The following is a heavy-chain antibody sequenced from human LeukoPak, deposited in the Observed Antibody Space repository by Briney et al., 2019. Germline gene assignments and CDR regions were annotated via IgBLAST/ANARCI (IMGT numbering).Heavy chain of an antibody. Sequence: GGSLRLSCAASGFTFDDYAMHWVRQAPGKGLEWVSGISWNSGSIGYADSVKGRFTISRDNAKNSLYLQMNSLRAEDTALYYCAKDILSGYCSGGSCYAGAFDIWAKGQWSPSLQ. V-gene: IGHV3-9*01. J-gene: IGHJ3*02. D-gene: IGHD2-15*01. CDR3: AKDILSGYCSGGSCYAGAFDI. CDR2: ISWNSGSI. CDR1: GFTFDDYA.